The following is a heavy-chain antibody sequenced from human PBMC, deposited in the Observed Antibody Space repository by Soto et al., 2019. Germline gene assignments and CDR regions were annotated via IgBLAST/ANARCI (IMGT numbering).Heavy chain of an antibody. V-gene: IGHV4-4*02. D-gene: IGHD3-22*01. J-gene: IGHJ6*02. CDR2: IYHSGST. CDR3: ARSPDSSGYYPRWYYYGMDV. CDR1: GASISSSNW. Sequence: SETLCLTCAVSGASISSSNWWSWVRQPPGKGLEWIGEIYHSGSTNYNPSLKSRVTISVDKSKNQFSLKLSSVTAADTAVYYCARSPDSSGYYPRWYYYGMDVWGQGTTVT.